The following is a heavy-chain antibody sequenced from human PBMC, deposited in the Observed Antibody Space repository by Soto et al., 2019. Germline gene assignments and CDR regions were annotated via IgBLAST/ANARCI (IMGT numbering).Heavy chain of an antibody. CDR3: XRHCGGDCQRRLDAFDI. J-gene: IGHJ3*02. CDR2: IYPGDSDT. D-gene: IGHD2-21*02. Sequence: GESLKISCKGSGYSFTIYWIGWVRQMPGKGLEWMGIIYPGDSDTRYSPSFQGQVTISADKSISTAYLQWSSLKASDTAMYYCXRHCGGDCQRRLDAFDIWGQGTMVTVSS. CDR1: GYSFTIYW. V-gene: IGHV5-51*01.